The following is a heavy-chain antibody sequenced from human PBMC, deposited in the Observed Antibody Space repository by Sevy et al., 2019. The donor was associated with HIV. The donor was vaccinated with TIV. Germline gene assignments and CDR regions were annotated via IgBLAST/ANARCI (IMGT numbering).Heavy chain of an antibody. CDR3: ARGSYFDN. D-gene: IGHD1-26*01. Sequence: GGSLRLSCVASGFNFIFYNMSWVRQAPGKGLEWVSFIGTSSPRSSYVYYADSVKGRFTVSRDNAKNSLYLQMNSLRAEDTGVYYCARGSYFDNWGQGTLVTVSS. V-gene: IGHV3-21*01. CDR1: GFNFIFYN. J-gene: IGHJ4*02. CDR2: IGTSSPRSSYV.